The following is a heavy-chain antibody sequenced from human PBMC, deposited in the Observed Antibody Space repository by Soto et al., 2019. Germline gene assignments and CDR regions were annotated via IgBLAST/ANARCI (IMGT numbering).Heavy chain of an antibody. Sequence: QVQLVQSGGEVKKPGASVKVSFKASGYTLSRYGISWVRQAPGQGLEWLGWISAYDGNTKYAQILQGRVFMTTDTSTKTAYMELRSLRSDDTAVYYCARGGYYDSSGSRNYYYYGMNVWGQGTSVTVSS. D-gene: IGHD3-22*01. CDR1: GYTLSRYG. CDR2: ISAYDGNT. V-gene: IGHV1-18*01. CDR3: ARGGYYDSSGSRNYYYYGMNV. J-gene: IGHJ6*02.